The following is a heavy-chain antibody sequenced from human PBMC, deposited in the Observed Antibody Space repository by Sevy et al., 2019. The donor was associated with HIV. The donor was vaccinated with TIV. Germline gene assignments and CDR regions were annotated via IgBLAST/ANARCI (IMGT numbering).Heavy chain of an antibody. J-gene: IGHJ4*02. CDR3: AKDSDYRNYYDSSGYLAY. CDR2: ISYDGSNK. CDR1: GFTFSSYG. V-gene: IGHV3-30*18. Sequence: GGYLRLSCAASGFTFSSYGMHWVRQAPGKGLEWVAVISYDGSNKYYADSVKGRFTISRDNSKNTLYLQMNSLRAEDTAVYYCAKDSDYRNYYDSSGYLAYWGQGTLVIVSS. D-gene: IGHD3-22*01.